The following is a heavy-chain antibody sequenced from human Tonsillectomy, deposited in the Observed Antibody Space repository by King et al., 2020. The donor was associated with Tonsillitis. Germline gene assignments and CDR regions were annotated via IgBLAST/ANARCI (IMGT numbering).Heavy chain of an antibody. CDR3: ARXXWXSXXDX. V-gene: IGHV4-39*01. Sequence: QLQESGPRLVKPSETLSLTCTVSGGSIRIDGYYWGWIRQPPGKGLEWIGSIYHSGNTYYNPSLESRVAISVDTSKNHFSLNLSSVTAADTAVYYCARXXWXSXXDXXGQGXLXTVXS. J-gene: IGHJ5*02. CDR1: GGSIRIDGYY. D-gene: IGHD2-15*01. CDR2: IYHSGNT.